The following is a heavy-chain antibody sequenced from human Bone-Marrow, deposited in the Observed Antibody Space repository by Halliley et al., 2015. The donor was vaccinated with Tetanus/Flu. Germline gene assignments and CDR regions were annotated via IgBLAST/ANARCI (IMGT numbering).Heavy chain of an antibody. V-gene: IGHV4-39*01. J-gene: IGHJ6*02. CDR2: IHYSGST. CDR1: GGSVRSSDYY. D-gene: IGHD1-7*01. Sequence: TLSLTCTVSGGSVRSSDYYWGWIRQPPEKGLEWIGSIHYSGSTYNNPSLKSRVTISVDTSKEQFSLKLSSVTAADTAIYYCATELSPAGAYGIDVWGQGTTVTVS. CDR3: ATELSPAGAYGIDV.